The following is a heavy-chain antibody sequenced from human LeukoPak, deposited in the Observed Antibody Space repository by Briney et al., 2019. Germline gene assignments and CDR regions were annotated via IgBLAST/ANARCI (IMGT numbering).Heavy chain of an antibody. D-gene: IGHD3-3*01. Sequence: GGSLRLSCAASGFTFSSYSMNWVRQAPGKGLEWVSSISSSSSYIYYADSVKGRFTISRDNAKNSLYLQMNSLRAEDTAVYYCARVEGRSLRFLEWLVGGAFDIWGQGTMVTVSS. CDR1: GFTFSSYS. CDR3: ARVEGRSLRFLEWLVGGAFDI. CDR2: ISSSSSYI. V-gene: IGHV3-21*01. J-gene: IGHJ3*02.